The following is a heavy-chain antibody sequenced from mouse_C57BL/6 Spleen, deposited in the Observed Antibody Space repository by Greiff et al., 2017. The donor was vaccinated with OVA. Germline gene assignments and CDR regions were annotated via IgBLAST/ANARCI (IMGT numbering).Heavy chain of an antibody. Sequence: VQLLESGPELVKPGASVKISCKASGYAFSSSWMNWVKQRPGKGLEWIGRIYPGDGDTNYNGKFKGKATLTADKSSSTAYMQLSSLTSEDSAVYCCASAMVRGFAYWGQGTLVTVSA. CDR3: ASAMVRGFAY. D-gene: IGHD2-2*01. V-gene: IGHV1-82*01. CDR2: IYPGDGDT. CDR1: GYAFSSSW. J-gene: IGHJ3*01.